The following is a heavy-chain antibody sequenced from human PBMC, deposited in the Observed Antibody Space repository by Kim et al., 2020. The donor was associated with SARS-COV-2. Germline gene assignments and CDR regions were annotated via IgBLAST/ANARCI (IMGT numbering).Heavy chain of an antibody. CDR3: ARIYSSGDRTFDP. D-gene: IGHD6-19*01. Sequence: YNPSLKSRVTISVDTSKNQFSLKLSSVTAADTAVYYCARIYSSGDRTFDPWGQGTLVTVSS. J-gene: IGHJ5*02. V-gene: IGHV4-59*01.